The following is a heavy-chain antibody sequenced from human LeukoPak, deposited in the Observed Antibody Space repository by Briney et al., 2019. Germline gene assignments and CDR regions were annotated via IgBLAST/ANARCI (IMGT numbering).Heavy chain of an antibody. CDR2: INHSGST. CDR1: GGSFSGYY. D-gene: IGHD6-13*01. CDR3: ARGHIAAAGTLGFDYYYGMDV. Sequence: SETLSLTCAVYGGSFSGYYWNWIRQPPGKGLEWIGEINHSGSTNYNPSLKSRVTISVDTSKNQFSLKLSSVTAADTAVYYCARGHIAAAGTLGFDYYYGMDVWGQGTTVTVSS. J-gene: IGHJ6*02. V-gene: IGHV4-34*01.